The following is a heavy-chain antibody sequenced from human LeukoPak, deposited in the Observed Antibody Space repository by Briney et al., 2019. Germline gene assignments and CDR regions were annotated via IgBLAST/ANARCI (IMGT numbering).Heavy chain of an antibody. D-gene: IGHD2/OR15-2a*01. J-gene: IGHJ4*02. CDR1: GFTFSSYA. CDR3: ARGSSPEPWNSHFDY. CDR2: ISYDGSNK. Sequence: PGGSLRLSCAASGFTFSSYAMHWVRQAPGKGLEWVAVISYDGSNKYYADSVKGRFTISRDNSKNTLYLQMNSLRAEDTAVYYCARGSSPEPWNSHFDYWGQGTLVTVSS. V-gene: IGHV3-30*04.